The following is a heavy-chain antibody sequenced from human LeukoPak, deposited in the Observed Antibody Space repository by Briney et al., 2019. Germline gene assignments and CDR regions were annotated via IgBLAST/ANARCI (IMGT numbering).Heavy chain of an antibody. CDR3: ARTRLRRGFDY. Sequence: SETLSLTCAVYGGSFSGYYWSWIRQPPGKGLEWIGEINHSGSTNYNPSLKSRVTISVDTSKNQFSLKLSSVTAADTAVYYCARTRLRRGFDYWGRGTLVTVSS. V-gene: IGHV4-34*01. CDR2: INHSGST. CDR1: GGSFSGYY. J-gene: IGHJ4*02.